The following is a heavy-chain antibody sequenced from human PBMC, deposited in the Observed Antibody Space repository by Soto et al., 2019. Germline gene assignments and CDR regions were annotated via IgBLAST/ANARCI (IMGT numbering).Heavy chain of an antibody. D-gene: IGHD4-17*01. Sequence: EVHMLESGGGLVQPGGSLRLSCAASGFTFSSYALTWVRQAPGKGLEWVSSITGSGDYTRYTDSVKGRFTITRDNAKNTLFLQMKSLRADDTAIYYCGKDPNGDYFGAFDFWGQGTMVTVSS. CDR3: GKDPNGDYFGAFDF. J-gene: IGHJ3*01. CDR2: ITGSGDYT. V-gene: IGHV3-23*01. CDR1: GFTFSSYA.